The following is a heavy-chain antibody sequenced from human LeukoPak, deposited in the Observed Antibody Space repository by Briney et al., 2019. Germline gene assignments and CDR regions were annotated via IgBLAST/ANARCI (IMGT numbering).Heavy chain of an antibody. Sequence: GESLKISCQGSGYSFPNYWIGWVRQIPGKGLEWMGIIYPGDSDTRYSPSFQDQVTISVDKSISTAYLQWSSLKASDTAMYYCARGPYAYTSSATLGSYNWFDPWGQGSLVTVSS. CDR3: ARGPYAYTSSATLGSYNWFDP. CDR2: IYPGDSDT. CDR1: GYSFPNYW. V-gene: IGHV5-51*01. J-gene: IGHJ5*02. D-gene: IGHD2-2*02.